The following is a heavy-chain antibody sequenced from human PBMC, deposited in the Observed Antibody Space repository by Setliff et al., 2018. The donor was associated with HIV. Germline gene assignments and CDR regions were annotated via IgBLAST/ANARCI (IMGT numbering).Heavy chain of an antibody. CDR3: ARDPDYDYVWGTPDGYFDY. V-gene: IGHV1-3*01. CDR2: INAGNGNT. Sequence: ASVKVPCKASGYTFTSYAVHWVRQAPGQRLEWMGWINAGNGNTKYSQKFQGSVTITRDTSASTAYMELSSLRSEDTAVYYCARDPDYDYVWGTPDGYFDYWGQGTLVTVSS. D-gene: IGHD3-16*01. CDR1: GYTFTSYA. J-gene: IGHJ4*02.